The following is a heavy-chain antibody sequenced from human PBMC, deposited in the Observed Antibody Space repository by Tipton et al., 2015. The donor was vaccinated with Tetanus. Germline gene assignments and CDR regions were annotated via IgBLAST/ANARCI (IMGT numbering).Heavy chain of an antibody. Sequence: SLRLSCTGSGFTFGDFAVSWLRQAPGKGLEWLSFIETNACGGATRYAASVQDRFTISRDDSKNTVYLEMNSLNSEDTAVYFCAREPVRRSDYWGQGTLVTVSS. V-gene: IGHV3-49*03. CDR3: AREPVRRSDY. J-gene: IGHJ4*02. CDR2: IETNACGGAT. CDR1: GFTFGDFA.